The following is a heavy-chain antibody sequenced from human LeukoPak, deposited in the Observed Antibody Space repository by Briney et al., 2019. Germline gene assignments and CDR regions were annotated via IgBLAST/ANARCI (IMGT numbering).Heavy chain of an antibody. Sequence: SETLSLTCTVSGASISSSNYYWGWIRQPPGKGLEWIGYIYYSGSTNYNPSLKSRVTISVDTSKNQFSLKLSSVTAADTAVYYCASSYSSSWPPPFDYWGQGTLVTVSS. CDR3: ASSYSSSWPPPFDY. D-gene: IGHD6-13*01. V-gene: IGHV4-61*05. CDR2: IYYSGST. CDR1: GASISSSNYY. J-gene: IGHJ4*02.